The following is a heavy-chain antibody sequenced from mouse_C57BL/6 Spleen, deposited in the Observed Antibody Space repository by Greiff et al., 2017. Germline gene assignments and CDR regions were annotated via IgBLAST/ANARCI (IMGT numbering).Heavy chain of an antibody. V-gene: IGHV1-69*01. D-gene: IGHD2-4*01. J-gene: IGHJ3*01. CDR1: GYTFTSYW. Sequence: QVQLHQPGAELVMPGASVKLSCKASGYTFTSYWMHWVKQRPGQGLEWIGEIDPSDSYTNYNQKFKGKSTLTVDKSSSTAYMQLSSLTSEDSAVYYCARRGYDYDEFAYWGQGTLVTVSA. CDR2: IDPSDSYT. CDR3: ARRGYDYDEFAY.